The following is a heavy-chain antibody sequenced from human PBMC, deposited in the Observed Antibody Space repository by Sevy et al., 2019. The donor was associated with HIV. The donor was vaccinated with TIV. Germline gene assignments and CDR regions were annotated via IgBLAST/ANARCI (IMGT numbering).Heavy chain of an antibody. D-gene: IGHD2-8*02. J-gene: IGHJ6*02. CDR3: ARRGGLVDGGMDV. CDR2: IYYNGRT. Sequence: SETLSLTCTVSSGSVSSGSFYWSWIRQPPGRGPECIGYIYYNGRTNYNPSLRSRVTISIDTSKNQFSLNLSSVTAADTAVYYCARRGGLVDGGMDVWGQGTTVTVSS. V-gene: IGHV4-61*01. CDR1: SGSVSSGSFY.